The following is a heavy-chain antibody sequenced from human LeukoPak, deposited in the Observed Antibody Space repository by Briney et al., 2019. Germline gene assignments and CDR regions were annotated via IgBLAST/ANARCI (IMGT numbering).Heavy chain of an antibody. Sequence: KSSETLSLTCAVSGVSFNDYYWSWVRQTPGKGLEWIGEINHSGYTNDSPSLKSRVTLSIDTSRKQFSLNLRSVTVADSGIYYCTRMTTGHDYWGQGPLVTVSS. J-gene: IGHJ4*02. D-gene: IGHD4-17*01. CDR1: GVSFNDYY. CDR2: INHSGYT. CDR3: TRMTTGHDY. V-gene: IGHV4-34*01.